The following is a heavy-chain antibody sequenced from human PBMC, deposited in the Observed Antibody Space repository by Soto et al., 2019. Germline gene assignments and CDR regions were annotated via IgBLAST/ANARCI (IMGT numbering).Heavy chain of an antibody. D-gene: IGHD3-22*01. CDR3: ARQTYYYDSSGYYPSNYYYYGMDV. Sequence: SETLSLTCTVSGGSISSSSYYWGWIRQPPGKGLEWIGIFYYSGSTYYNPSLKSRVTISVDTSKSQFSLKLSSVTAADTAVYYCARQTYYYDSSGYYPSNYYYYGMDVWGQGTTVTVSS. CDR1: GGSISSSSYY. V-gene: IGHV4-39*01. CDR2: FYYSGST. J-gene: IGHJ6*02.